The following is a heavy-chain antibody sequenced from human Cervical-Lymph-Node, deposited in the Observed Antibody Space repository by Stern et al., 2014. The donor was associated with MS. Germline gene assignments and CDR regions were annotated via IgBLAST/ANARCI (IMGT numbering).Heavy chain of an antibody. D-gene: IGHD1-1*01. V-gene: IGHV3-9*01. J-gene: IGHJ6*02. Sequence: EVQLVESGGGLVQPGRSLRLSCAASGFSFGEYAMHWVRQAPGKGLEWVSGINWNSDSLAYADSVKGRFTISRDNAKNSLYLQMNSLRPEDTALYYCAKERRRIHYYYHGMDVWGQGTTVIVS. CDR3: AKERRRIHYYYHGMDV. CDR1: GFSFGEYA. CDR2: INWNSDSL.